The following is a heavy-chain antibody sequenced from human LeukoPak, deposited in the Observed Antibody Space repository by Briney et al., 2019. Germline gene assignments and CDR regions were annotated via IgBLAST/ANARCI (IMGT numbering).Heavy chain of an antibody. V-gene: IGHV3-53*01. J-gene: IGHJ4*02. D-gene: IGHD1-1*01. Sequence: GGSLRLSCAASGFTVSSNYMSWVRQAPAKGLEWVSVIYSGGYTYYADSVKGRFTISRDSSKNTLYLQMNSLRAEDTAVYYCAKTGNPATGDYWGQGTLVTVSS. CDR2: IYSGGYT. CDR1: GFTVSSNY. CDR3: AKTGNPATGDY.